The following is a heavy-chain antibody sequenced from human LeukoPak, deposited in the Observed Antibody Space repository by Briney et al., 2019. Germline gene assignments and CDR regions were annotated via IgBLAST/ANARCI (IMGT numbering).Heavy chain of an antibody. J-gene: IGHJ4*02. CDR1: GYTFTSYD. V-gene: IGHV1-2*02. CDR3: ARVDDWTYTTIDY. D-gene: IGHD1-26*01. CDR2: INPNSGGT. Sequence: ASVKVSCKASGYTFTSYDINWVRQATGQGLEWMGWINPNSGGTNYAQKFQGRVTMTRDTSISTAYVELSSLRSDDTALYYCARVDDWTYTTIDYWGQGTLVTVSS.